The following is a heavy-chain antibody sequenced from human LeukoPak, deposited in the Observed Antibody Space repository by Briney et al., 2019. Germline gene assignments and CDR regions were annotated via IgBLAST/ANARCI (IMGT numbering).Heavy chain of an antibody. D-gene: IGHD3-10*01. CDR3: ARDNYGSGSYSWSKRLDY. CDR2: INHSGST. J-gene: IGHJ4*02. V-gene: IGHV4-34*01. CDR1: GGSFSGYY. Sequence: SETLSLTCAVYGGSFSGYYWSWIRQPPGKGLEWIGEINHSGSTNYNPSLKSRVTISVDTSKNQFSLKLSSVTAEDTAVYYCARDNYGSGSYSWSKRLDYWGQGTLVTVSS.